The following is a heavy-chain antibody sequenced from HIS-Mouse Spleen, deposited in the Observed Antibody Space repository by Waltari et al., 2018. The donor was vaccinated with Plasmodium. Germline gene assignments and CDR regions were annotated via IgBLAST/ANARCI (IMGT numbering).Heavy chain of an antibody. J-gene: IGHJ3*02. CDR2: ISWNSGSI. CDR1: GFTFDDYA. V-gene: IGHV3-9*01. CDR3: AKDLSIAVAGLGCAFDI. Sequence: EVQLVESGGGLVQPGRSLRLSCAASGFTFDDYAMHWVRQAPGKGLEWVSGISWNSGSIGEADSVKGRFTISRDNAKNSLYLQMNSLRAEDTALYYCAKDLSIAVAGLGCAFDIWGQGTMVTVSS. D-gene: IGHD6-19*01.